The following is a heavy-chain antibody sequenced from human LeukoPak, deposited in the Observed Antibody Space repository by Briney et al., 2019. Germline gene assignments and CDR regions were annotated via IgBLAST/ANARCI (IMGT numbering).Heavy chain of an antibody. D-gene: IGHD6-19*01. V-gene: IGHV4-59*01. CDR1: GGSINNYY. J-gene: IGHJ5*02. CDR3: ARHGYSSGSLAWFDP. CDR2: IYYSAST. Sequence: SETLSLTCNVSGGSINNYYWSWIRQPPGKGLEWIGYIYYSASTNYNPSLKSRVTISVDTSKNQFSLKLSSVTAADTAVYYCARHGYSSGSLAWFDPWGQGTQVTVSS.